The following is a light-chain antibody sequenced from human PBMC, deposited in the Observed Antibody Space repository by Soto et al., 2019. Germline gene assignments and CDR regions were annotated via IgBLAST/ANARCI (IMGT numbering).Light chain of an antibody. CDR1: QSVSGD. J-gene: IGKJ1*01. V-gene: IGKV3-15*01. CDR3: HQDNNMLQT. CDR2: DAS. Sequence: EIVMTQSPATLSVSPGETATLSCRASQSVSGDLAWYQQRPVQAPRLLIYDASTRATGVPDRFSGSGSGTAFTLTSSGLQSEDFAVYYCHQDNNMLQTFGKGTRVE.